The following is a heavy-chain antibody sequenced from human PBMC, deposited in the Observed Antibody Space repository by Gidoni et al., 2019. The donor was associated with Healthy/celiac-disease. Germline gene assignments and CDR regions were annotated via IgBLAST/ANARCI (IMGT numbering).Heavy chain of an antibody. CDR2: TWYDGTNQ. CDR3: ARESQNYDILTGYYFDYYGMDV. CDR1: GFTFSRSG. J-gene: IGHJ6*02. D-gene: IGHD3-9*01. Sequence: QVQLVASGGGVVQPGRSLRLSCAASGFTFSRSGMHWVRQAPGKGLEWVAGTWYDGTNQHYQDSVKARFTPSRDNSKNTLYLPINSLRAEDTAVYYCARESQNYDILTGYYFDYYGMDVWGQGTTVTVSS. V-gene: IGHV3-33*01.